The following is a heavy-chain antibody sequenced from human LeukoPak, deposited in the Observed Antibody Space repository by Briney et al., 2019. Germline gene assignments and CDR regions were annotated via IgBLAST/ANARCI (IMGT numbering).Heavy chain of an antibody. V-gene: IGHV4-34*01. Sequence: KASETLSLTCAVYGGSFSGYYWSWIRQPPGKGLEWIGEINHSGSTNYNPSLKSRVTISVDTSKNQFSLKLSSVTAADTAVYYCARGLSRGLPRWGDFDYWGQGTLVTVSS. D-gene: IGHD7-27*01. CDR1: GGSFSGYY. J-gene: IGHJ4*02. CDR3: ARGLSRGLPRWGDFDY. CDR2: INHSGST.